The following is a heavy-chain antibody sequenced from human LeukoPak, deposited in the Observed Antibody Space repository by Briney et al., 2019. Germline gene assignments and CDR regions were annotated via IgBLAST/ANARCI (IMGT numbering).Heavy chain of an antibody. CDR2: IIPIFGTA. Sequence: AASVKVSCKASGGTFSSYAISWVRQAPGQGLEWMGGIIPIFGTANYAQKFQGRVTITTDESTSTAYMELSSLRSEDTAVYYCATDRVWGKWLFDYWGQGTLVTVSS. CDR3: ATDRVWGKWLFDY. CDR1: GGTFSSYA. J-gene: IGHJ4*02. V-gene: IGHV1-69*05. D-gene: IGHD3-16*01.